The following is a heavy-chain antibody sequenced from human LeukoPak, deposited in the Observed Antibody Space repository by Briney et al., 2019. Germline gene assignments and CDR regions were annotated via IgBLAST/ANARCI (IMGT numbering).Heavy chain of an antibody. D-gene: IGHD3-16*02. J-gene: IGHJ4*02. V-gene: IGHV4-34*01. CDR2: INHSGST. Sequence: SETLSLTCAVYGGSFSGYYWSWIRQPPGKGLEWIGEINHSGSTNYNPSLKRRVTISVDTSKNQFSLKLSSVTAADTAVYYCARHAEYVWGSYRHYRRFDYWGQGTLVTVSS. CDR1: GGSFSGYY. CDR3: ARHAEYVWGSYRHYRRFDY.